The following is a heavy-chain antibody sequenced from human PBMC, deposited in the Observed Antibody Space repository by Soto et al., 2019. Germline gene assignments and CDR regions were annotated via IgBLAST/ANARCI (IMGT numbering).Heavy chain of an antibody. V-gene: IGHV1-8*01. CDR1: GYTFTSYD. CDR2: INPNSGNT. J-gene: IGHJ4*02. CDR3: ASGASSGWYSEDY. Sequence: ASVKVSCKASGYTFTSYDINWVRQATGQGLEWMGWINPNSGNTGYAQKFQGRVTMTRNTLISTAYMELSSLRSEDTAVYYCASGASSGWYSEDYWGQGTLVTVSS. D-gene: IGHD6-13*01.